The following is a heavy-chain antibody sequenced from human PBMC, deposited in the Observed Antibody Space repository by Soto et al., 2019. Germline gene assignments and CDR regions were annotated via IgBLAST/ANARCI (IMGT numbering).Heavy chain of an antibody. CDR3: ARGYDTALAPIF. V-gene: IGHV4-34*01. D-gene: IGHD5-18*01. CDR1: GGSFSSYH. J-gene: IGHJ4*02. Sequence: SETLSLTCAVYGGSFSSYHWSWIRQTPGKGLEWIGEINHLTTTNYNPSLKSRVIISLDTPKNQFSLKLSSVTAADTAVYYCARGYDTALAPIFWGQGILVTVSS. CDR2: INHLTTT.